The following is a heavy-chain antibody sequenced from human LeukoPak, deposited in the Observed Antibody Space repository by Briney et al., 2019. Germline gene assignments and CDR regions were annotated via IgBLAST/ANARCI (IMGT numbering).Heavy chain of an antibody. CDR3: ARESNRRLHYYGIDV. J-gene: IGHJ6*02. CDR1: GLSVSHNY. V-gene: IGHV3-66*01. CDR2: IRSDTGT. Sequence: PGGSLRLSCAASGLSVSHNYMTWVRQAPGKGLQWVSMIRSDTGTDYADSVKGRFTISRDSSNNTLLLQMNSLRAEDTAVYYCARESNRRLHYYGIDVWGLGTTVTVSS. D-gene: IGHD2-15*01.